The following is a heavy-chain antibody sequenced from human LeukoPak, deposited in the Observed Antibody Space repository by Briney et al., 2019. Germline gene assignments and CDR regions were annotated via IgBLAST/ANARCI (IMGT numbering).Heavy chain of an antibody. V-gene: IGHV4-59*12. D-gene: IGHD5-18*01. J-gene: IGHJ5*02. CDR1: GGSIITSY. Sequence: PSETLSLTCTVSGGSIITSYWSWIRQPPGKGLEWIGYIYYSGSTDYNPSLKSRVTISVDTSKNQFSLKLSSVTAADTAVYYCARDTAMVSLDPWGQGTLVTVSS. CDR3: ARDTAMVSLDP. CDR2: IYYSGST.